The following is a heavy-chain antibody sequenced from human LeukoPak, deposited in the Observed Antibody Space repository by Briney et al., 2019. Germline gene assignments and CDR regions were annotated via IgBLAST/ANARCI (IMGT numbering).Heavy chain of an antibody. Sequence: GGSLRLSCEASGFNFIRFWMHWVRQVPGKGLVWVARLNFDGSSTSYADSVKGRFTISRDNSKNTLYLQMNSLRAEDTAVYYCAKDVPPIDYWGQGTLVTVSS. CDR1: GFNFIRFW. CDR2: LNFDGSST. V-gene: IGHV3-74*01. CDR3: AKDVPPIDY. J-gene: IGHJ4*02. D-gene: IGHD2-2*01.